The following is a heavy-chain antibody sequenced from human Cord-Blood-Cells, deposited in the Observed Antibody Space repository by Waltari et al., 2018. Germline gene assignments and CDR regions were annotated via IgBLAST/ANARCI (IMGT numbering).Heavy chain of an antibody. V-gene: IGHV1-69*01. D-gene: IGHD3-9*01. CDR1: GGTFSSHA. J-gene: IGHJ3*02. CDR3: ARRLRYFDWLLYAFDI. CDR2: IIPIFGTA. Sequence: QVQLVQSGAEVKKPGSSVQVSCKSSGGTFSSHAISWVRQAPRQGLEWMGGIIPIFGTANYAQKCQGRVTITADESTSTAYMELSSLRSEDTAVYYCARRLRYFDWLLYAFDIWGQGTMVTVSS.